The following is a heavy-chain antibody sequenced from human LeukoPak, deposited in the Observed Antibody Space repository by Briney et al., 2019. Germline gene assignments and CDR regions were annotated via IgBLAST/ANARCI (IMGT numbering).Heavy chain of an antibody. V-gene: IGHV4-4*07. CDR1: GGSFSSYY. Sequence: PSETLSLTCTVSGGSFSSYYWTWIRQPAGKGLEWIGRIYNSGTTNYSPSLERRVTMSLDTSKNRFSLSLSSVTAADTAVYYRARDRLGATGHWRIDVWGRGTLVTVSS. CDR3: ARDRLGATGHWRIDV. D-gene: IGHD1-26*01. CDR2: IYNSGTT. J-gene: IGHJ2*01.